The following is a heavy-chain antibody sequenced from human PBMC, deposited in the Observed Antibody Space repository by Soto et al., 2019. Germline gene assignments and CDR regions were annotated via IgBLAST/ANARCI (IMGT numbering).Heavy chain of an antibody. Sequence: EVQVLESGGGLVQPGGSLRLSCVVSVFPFGANAMSWVRQAPGKGLEWVSGLSNTGRRTSYADSVKGRFNISIDNSENTVYLQMNSLRVEDTAVYYCATAMGATQGPFDNWGQGTLVTVSS. CDR1: VFPFGANA. V-gene: IGHV3-23*01. CDR3: ATAMGATQGPFDN. CDR2: LSNTGRRT. D-gene: IGHD1-26*01. J-gene: IGHJ4*02.